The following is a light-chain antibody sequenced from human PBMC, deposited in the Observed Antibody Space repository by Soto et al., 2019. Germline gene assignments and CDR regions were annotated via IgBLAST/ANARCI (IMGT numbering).Light chain of an antibody. CDR1: SCNIGAGYD. V-gene: IGLV1-40*01. CDR2: GNS. J-gene: IGLJ1*01. Sequence: QSVLTQPPSVSGAPGQRVTISCTGSSCNIGAGYDVHWYQQLPGTAPKLLIYGNSNRPSGVPDRFSGSKSGTSASLAITGLQAEDEADSYCQSYDSSLSGYVFGTGTKVTVL. CDR3: QSYDSSLSGYV.